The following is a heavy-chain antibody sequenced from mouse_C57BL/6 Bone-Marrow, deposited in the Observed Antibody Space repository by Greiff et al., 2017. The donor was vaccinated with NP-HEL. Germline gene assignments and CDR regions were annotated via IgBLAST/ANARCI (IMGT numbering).Heavy chain of an antibody. D-gene: IGHD2-5*01. CDR1: EYEFPSHD. Sequence: EVQRVESGGGLVQPGESLKLSCESNEYEFPSHDMSWVRKTPEKRLELVAAINSDGGSTYYPDTMERRFIISRDNTKKTLYLQMSSLRSEDTALYYCASTIVTTYAMDYWGQGTSVTVSS. V-gene: IGHV5-2*01. CDR3: ASTIVTTYAMDY. J-gene: IGHJ4*01. CDR2: INSDGGST.